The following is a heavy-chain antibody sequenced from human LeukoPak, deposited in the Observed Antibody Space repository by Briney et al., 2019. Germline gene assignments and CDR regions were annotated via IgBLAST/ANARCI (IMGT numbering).Heavy chain of an antibody. D-gene: IGHD6-13*01. V-gene: IGHV1-2*06. CDR2: INPNSGGT. CDR3: ARGGNRYSTFDY. CDR1: GYTFTGFY. J-gene: IGHJ4*02. Sequence: ASVKVSCKASGYTFTGFYMHWVRQAPGQGLEWMGRINPNSGGTNYAQKFQGRVTMTRDTSISTAYMELSRLRSDDTAVYYCARGGNRYSTFDYWGQGTLVTVSS.